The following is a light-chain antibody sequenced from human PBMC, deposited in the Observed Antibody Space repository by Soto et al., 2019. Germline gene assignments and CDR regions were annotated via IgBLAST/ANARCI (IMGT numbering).Light chain of an antibody. J-gene: IGKJ5*01. CDR3: HQYGSTVIT. V-gene: IGKV3-20*01. Sequence: ENVLTQSPDTLSLSPGQRATLSCRAGQSVVNNYLAWYQQKPGQAPSLLMYRASTRASGIADRLSGSGSGTDFTVTISRLDPHDFAVYYCHQYGSTVITVGQGTRLEMK. CDR2: RAS. CDR1: QSVVNNY.